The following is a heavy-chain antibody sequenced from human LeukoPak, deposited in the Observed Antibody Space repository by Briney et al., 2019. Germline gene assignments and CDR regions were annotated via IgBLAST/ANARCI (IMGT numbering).Heavy chain of an antibody. CDR2: FYSPGST. CDR1: GFTVTTKT. J-gene: IGHJ1*01. CDR3: ASARESCIGSTCYEYFHH. D-gene: IGHD3-22*01. Sequence: GGSLRLSCAASGFTVTTKTTAWVRQAPGRGLEWVSVFYSPGSTYYADSVHGRFTISRDTSLNTLFLQMNSLRVEDTAVYYCASARESCIGSTCYEYFHHWGQGTPLRVSS. V-gene: IGHV3-53*01.